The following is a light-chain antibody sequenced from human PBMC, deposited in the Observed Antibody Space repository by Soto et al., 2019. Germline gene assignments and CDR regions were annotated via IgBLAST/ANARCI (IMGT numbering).Light chain of an antibody. CDR2: EVS. J-gene: IGLJ1*01. V-gene: IGLV2-23*02. Sequence: HSALTQPASVSGSPGQSITISCTGTSSDVGSYNLVSWYQQHPGKAPKLMIYEVSKRPSGVSNRFSGSKSGNTASLTISGLQAEDEADYYCCSYAGSSTFLYVFGTGTKLTVL. CDR1: SSDVGSYNL. CDR3: CSYAGSSTFLYV.